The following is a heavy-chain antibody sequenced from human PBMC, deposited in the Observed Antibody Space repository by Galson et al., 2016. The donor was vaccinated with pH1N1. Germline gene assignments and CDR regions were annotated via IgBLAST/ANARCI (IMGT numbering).Heavy chain of an antibody. V-gene: IGHV1-69*13. CDR3: ATTTSVIVVVAAAMGDYYYGMDV. CDR2: IIPIFGTE. CDR1: GGTFSSYA. D-gene: IGHD2-2*01. Sequence: SVKVSCKASGGTFSSYAISWVRQAPGQGLEWMGGIIPIFGTENYAQKFQGRVTITADESTSTAYMELSSLRSEDTAVYYCATTTSVIVVVAAAMGDYYYGMDVGGQGTTVTVSS. J-gene: IGHJ6*02.